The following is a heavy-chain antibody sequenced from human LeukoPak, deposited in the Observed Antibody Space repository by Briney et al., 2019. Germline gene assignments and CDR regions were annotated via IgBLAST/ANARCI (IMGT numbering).Heavy chain of an antibody. D-gene: IGHD2-21*02. CDR2: ISYDGSNK. CDR1: GFTFSSYA. J-gene: IGHJ4*02. CDR3: ARDEHIVVVTAIDY. V-gene: IGHV3-30-3*01. Sequence: GGSLRLSCAASGFTFSSYAMHWVRQPPGKGLEWVAVISYDGSNKYYADSVKARFTISRDNSKNTLYLQMNSLRAEDTAVYYCARDEHIVVVTAIDYWGQGTLVTVSS.